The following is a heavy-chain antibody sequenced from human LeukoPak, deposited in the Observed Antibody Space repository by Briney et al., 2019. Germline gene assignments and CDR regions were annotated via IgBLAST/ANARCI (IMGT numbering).Heavy chain of an antibody. V-gene: IGHV5-51*01. J-gene: IGHJ6*03. Sequence: GESLKISCKGSGYSFTSYWIGWVRQMLGKGLEWMGIIYPGDSDTRYSPSFQGQVTISADKSISTAYLQWSSLKASDTAMYYCARHMSEEYYDFWSGYYTYYYYYYMDVWGKGTTVTVSS. CDR3: ARHMSEEYYDFWSGYYTYYYYYYMDV. CDR2: IYPGDSDT. D-gene: IGHD3-3*01. CDR1: GYSFTSYW.